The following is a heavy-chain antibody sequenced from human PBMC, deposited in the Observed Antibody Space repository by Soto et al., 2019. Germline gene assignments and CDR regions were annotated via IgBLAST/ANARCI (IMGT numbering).Heavy chain of an antibody. V-gene: IGHV4-31*03. CDR1: GGSISSGGYY. CDR2: IYYSGST. J-gene: IGHJ6*03. D-gene: IGHD2-15*01. CDR3: ARGEGSGYCSGSSCQGGYYMDV. Sequence: SETLSLTCTVSGGSISSGGYYWSWIRQHPGKGLEWIGYIYYSGSTYYNPSLKSRVTISVDTSKNQFSLKLSSVTAADTAVYYCARGEGSGYCSGSSCQGGYYMDVWGKGTTVTVSS.